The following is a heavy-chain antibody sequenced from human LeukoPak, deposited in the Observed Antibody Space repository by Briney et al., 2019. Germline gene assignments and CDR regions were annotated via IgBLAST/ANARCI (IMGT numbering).Heavy chain of an antibody. V-gene: IGHV3-49*04. CDR2: IRSKAYGGTT. D-gene: IGHD3-10*01. CDR3: TRLAMVRGCYYYMDV. J-gene: IGHJ6*03. CDR1: GFTFGDYA. Sequence: GGSLRLSCTASGFTFGDYAMSWVRQAPGKGLEWVGFIRSKAYGGTTEYAASVKGRFTISRDDSKSIAYLQMNSLKTEDTAVYYCTRLAMVRGCYYYMDVWGKGTTVTISS.